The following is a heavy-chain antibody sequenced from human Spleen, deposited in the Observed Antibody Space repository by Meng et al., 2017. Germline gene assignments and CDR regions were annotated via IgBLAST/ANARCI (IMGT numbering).Heavy chain of an antibody. V-gene: IGHV3-53*05. D-gene: IGHD5-24*01. Sequence: GESLKISCAASGFTVSSNYMSWVRQAPGKGLEWVSVIYSGGSTYYADSVKGRFTISRDNSKNTLYLQMNSLRAEDTAVYYCAKEVRDGYSWGYYYGMDVWGQGTTVTVSS. CDR2: IYSGGST. J-gene: IGHJ6*02. CDR3: AKEVRDGYSWGYYYGMDV. CDR1: GFTVSSNY.